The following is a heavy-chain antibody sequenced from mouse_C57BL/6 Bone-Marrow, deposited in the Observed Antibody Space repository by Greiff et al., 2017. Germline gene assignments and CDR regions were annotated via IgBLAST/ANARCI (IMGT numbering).Heavy chain of an antibody. CDR2: IYPRSGNT. D-gene: IGHD6-1*01. Sequence: VQLQESGAELARPGASVKLSCKASGYTFTSYGISWVKQRTGQGLEWIGEIYPRSGNTYYNEKFKGKATLTADKSSSTAYMELRSLTSEDSAVYFCASSRYAMDYWVQGTSVTVSS. CDR3: ASSRYAMDY. CDR1: GYTFTSYG. J-gene: IGHJ4*01. V-gene: IGHV1-81*01.